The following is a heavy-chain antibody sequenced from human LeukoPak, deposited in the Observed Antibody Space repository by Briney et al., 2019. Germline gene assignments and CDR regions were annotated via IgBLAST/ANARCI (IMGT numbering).Heavy chain of an antibody. V-gene: IGHV3-23*01. CDR3: AKGSYGDYG. D-gene: IGHD4-17*01. Sequence: GGPLRLSCAASGFTFSNYPMSWVRQAPGRGLEWVSASGGSGTPTYYADSVKGRFTISRDNSKNALYLQMNSLRAEDTAVYYCAKGSYGDYGWGQGTLVTVSS. CDR2: SGGSGTPT. J-gene: IGHJ4*02. CDR1: GFTFSNYP.